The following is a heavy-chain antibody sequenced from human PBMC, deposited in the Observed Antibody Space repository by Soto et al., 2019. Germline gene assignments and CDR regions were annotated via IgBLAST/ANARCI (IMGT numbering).Heavy chain of an antibody. CDR2: IYYSGST. Sequence: SETLSLTCTVSGGSISSYYWSWIRQPPGKGLEWIGYIYYSGSTNYNPSLKSRVTISVDTSENQFSLKLSSVTAADTAVYYCARHVPRGSYYGPWGQGTLVTVSS. J-gene: IGHJ5*02. D-gene: IGHD1-26*01. V-gene: IGHV4-59*08. CDR1: GGSISSYY. CDR3: ARHVPRGSYYGP.